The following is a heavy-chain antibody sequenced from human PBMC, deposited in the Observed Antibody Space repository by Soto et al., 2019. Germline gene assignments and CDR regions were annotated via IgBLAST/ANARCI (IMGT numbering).Heavy chain of an antibody. J-gene: IGHJ3*02. CDR3: ARSVDYSDSSVPDAFDI. CDR1: GGPISSGGYY. Sequence: SETLSLTCTVSGGPISSGGYYWSWIRQHPGKGLEWIGYIYYSGSTYYNPSLKSRVTISVDTSKNQFSLKLSSVTAADTAVYYCARSVDYSDSSVPDAFDIWGQGTMVTVSS. CDR2: IYYSGST. D-gene: IGHD3-22*01. V-gene: IGHV4-31*03.